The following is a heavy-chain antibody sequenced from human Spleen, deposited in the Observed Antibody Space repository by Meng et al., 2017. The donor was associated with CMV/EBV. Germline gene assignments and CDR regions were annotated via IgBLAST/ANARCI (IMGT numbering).Heavy chain of an antibody. V-gene: IGHV3-33*08. J-gene: IGHJ4*02. CDR2: IRYDGSNK. Sequence: GESLKISCAASGFTFSSYGMHWVRQAPGKGLEWVAFIRYDGSNKYYADSVKGRFTISRDNSKNTLYLQMNSLRAEDTAVYYCARRYYDILTGAYYFDYWGQGTLVTVSS. CDR3: ARRYYDILTGAYYFDY. CDR1: GFTFSSYG. D-gene: IGHD3-9*01.